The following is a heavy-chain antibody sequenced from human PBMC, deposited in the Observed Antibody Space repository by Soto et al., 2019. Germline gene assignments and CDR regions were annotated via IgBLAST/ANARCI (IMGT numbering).Heavy chain of an antibody. V-gene: IGHV1-69*04. CDR1: GGTFSSYT. CDR2: IIPILGIA. D-gene: IGHD3-10*01. J-gene: IGHJ6*03. CDR3: ARETVTMVYYYYYYMDV. Sequence: SVKVSCKASGGTFSSYTISWVRQAPGQGLERMGRIIPILGIANYAQKFQGRVTITADKSTSTAYMELSSLRSEDTAVYYCARETVTMVYYYYYYMDVWGKGTTVTVSS.